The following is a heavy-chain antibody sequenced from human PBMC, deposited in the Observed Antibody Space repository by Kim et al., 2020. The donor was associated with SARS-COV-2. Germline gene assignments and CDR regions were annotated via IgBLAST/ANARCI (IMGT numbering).Heavy chain of an antibody. Sequence: SETLSLTCTVSGGSISNYYWSWIRQPPGKGLEWIGYINYSGSTNYNPSLKSRVIISVDTSKNQFSLKLSSVTAADTAVYYCARDAGYYYMDVWGKGTTVTVSS. CDR2: INYSGST. V-gene: IGHV4-59*01. CDR1: GGSISNYY. J-gene: IGHJ6*03. CDR3: ARDAGYYYMDV.